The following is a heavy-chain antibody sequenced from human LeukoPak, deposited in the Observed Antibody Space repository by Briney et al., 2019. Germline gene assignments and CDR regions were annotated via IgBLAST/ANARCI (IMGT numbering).Heavy chain of an antibody. D-gene: IGHD3-3*01. CDR1: GFTVSSND. Sequence: GGSLRLSCAASGFTVSSNDMSWVRQATGKGLEWVSVIYSGGSTYYADSVKGRFTISRHNSKNTLYLQMSSLRVEDTAVYYCARGGYDSCSGYRIDYWGQGTLVTVSS. V-gene: IGHV3-53*04. CDR3: ARGGYDSCSGYRIDY. CDR2: IYSGGST. J-gene: IGHJ4*02.